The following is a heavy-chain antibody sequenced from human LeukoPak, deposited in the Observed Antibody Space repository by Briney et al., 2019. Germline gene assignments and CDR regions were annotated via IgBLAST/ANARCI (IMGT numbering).Heavy chain of an antibody. Sequence: SETLSLTCTVSGGSISSGDYYWSWIRQPPGKGLEWIRDIYYSGSTYYNPSLKSRVTMSVDTSKNQFSLKMSSVTAADTAVYYCASNYGSGSYHYFDYWGQGTLVTVSS. V-gene: IGHV4-30-4*01. CDR2: IYYSGST. D-gene: IGHD3-10*01. CDR1: GGSISSGDYY. CDR3: ASNYGSGSYHYFDY. J-gene: IGHJ4*02.